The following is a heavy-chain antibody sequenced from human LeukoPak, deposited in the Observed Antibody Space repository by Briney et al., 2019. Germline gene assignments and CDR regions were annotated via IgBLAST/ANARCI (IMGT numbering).Heavy chain of an antibody. CDR2: IGGGGPTT. CDR3: ARGFLGGTDQYFDS. J-gene: IGHJ4*02. D-gene: IGHD6-19*01. CDR1: GFTFSTYA. V-gene: IGHV3-23*01. Sequence: GGSLRLSCAASGFTFSTYAMNWVRQAPAKGLEWVSTIGGGGPTTDYADSVKDRFTISRDNSKNTLYLQMNSLRAEDTAVYFCARGFLGGTDQYFDSWGQGTLVTCSS.